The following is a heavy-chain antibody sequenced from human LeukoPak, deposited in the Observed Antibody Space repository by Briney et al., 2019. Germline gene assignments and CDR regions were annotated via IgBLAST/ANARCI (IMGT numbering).Heavy chain of an antibody. CDR3: ARDLDGAPVY. J-gene: IGHJ4*02. Sequence: GGSLRLSCAASGFTFSSYWMHWVRQAPGKGLVWVSRISPDGSTTGHADSVKGRFTTSRDNAKNTLFLQMNSLRAEDTAVYYCARDLDGAPVYWGQGTLVTVSS. CDR1: GFTFSSYW. CDR2: ISPDGSTT. V-gene: IGHV3-74*01. D-gene: IGHD1-14*01.